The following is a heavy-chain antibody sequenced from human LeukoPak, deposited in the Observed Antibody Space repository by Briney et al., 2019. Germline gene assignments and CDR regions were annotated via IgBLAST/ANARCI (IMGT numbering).Heavy chain of an antibody. CDR2: INSDRGFT. CDR1: RYTFTGSY. J-gene: IGHJ5*02. D-gene: IGHD3-3*01. V-gene: IGHV1-2*02. CDR3: ARNFGMKRFNP. Sequence: APVKASCKASRYTFTGSYMNGVRQAAGHRLEWMGWINSDRGFTKYAQKFQGRVTMTRDTSISRVYMGLTRLTSDDTAVYYCARNFGMKRFNPGGQGTLVTVSS.